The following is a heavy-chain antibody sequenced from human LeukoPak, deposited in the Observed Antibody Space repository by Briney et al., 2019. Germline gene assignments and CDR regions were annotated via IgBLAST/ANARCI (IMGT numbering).Heavy chain of an antibody. CDR1: GYTFTGYY. D-gene: IGHD6-19*01. Sequence: ASVKVSCKASGYTFTGYYMHWVRQAPGQGLERMGWINPNSGGTNYAQKFQGRVTMTRDTSISTAYMELSRLRSDDTAVYYCARAAGIAVAGTSLDYWGQGTLVTVSS. J-gene: IGHJ4*02. CDR2: INPNSGGT. CDR3: ARAAGIAVAGTSLDY. V-gene: IGHV1-2*02.